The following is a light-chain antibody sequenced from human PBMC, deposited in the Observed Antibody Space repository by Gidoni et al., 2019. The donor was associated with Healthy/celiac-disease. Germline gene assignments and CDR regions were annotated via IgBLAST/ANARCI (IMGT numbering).Light chain of an antibody. V-gene: IGKV1-39*01. J-gene: IGKJ1*01. CDR2: AAS. CDR1: QSISSY. CDR3: QQSYSTPRT. Sequence: QMTPSPSSLSASVGDRVTITCRASQSISSYLNWYQQKPGKAPKLLIYAASSLQSGVPSRFSGSGSGTDFTLTISSLQPEDFATYYCQQSYSTPRTFGQGTKVEIK.